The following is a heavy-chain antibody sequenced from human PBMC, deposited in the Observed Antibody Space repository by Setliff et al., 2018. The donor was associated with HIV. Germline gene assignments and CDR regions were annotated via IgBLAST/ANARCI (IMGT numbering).Heavy chain of an antibody. CDR1: GFTFSSYA. D-gene: IGHD6-13*01. CDR2: ISSSSSYI. CDR3: ARDRIAAAGTSYAFDI. V-gene: IGHV3-21*01. J-gene: IGHJ3*02. Sequence: GGSLRLSCAASGFTFSSYAMSWVRQAPGKGLEWVSSISSSSSYIYYADSVKGRFTISRDNAKNSLYLQMNSLRAEDTAVYYCARDRIAAAGTSYAFDIWGQGTMVTVSS.